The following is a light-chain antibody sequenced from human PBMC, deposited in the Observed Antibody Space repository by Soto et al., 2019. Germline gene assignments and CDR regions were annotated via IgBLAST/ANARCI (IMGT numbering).Light chain of an antibody. J-gene: IGKJ5*01. CDR2: GAS. CDR1: QSVSSSY. CDR3: QQYGSSPPIT. V-gene: IGKV3-20*01. Sequence: EIVLTQSPGTLSLSPGERATLSCRASQSVSSSYLAWYQQKPRQAPRLLIYGASSRATGIPDRFSGSGSGTHFTLTISRLEPEDVAVYYWQQYGSSPPITFGQGTRLEIK.